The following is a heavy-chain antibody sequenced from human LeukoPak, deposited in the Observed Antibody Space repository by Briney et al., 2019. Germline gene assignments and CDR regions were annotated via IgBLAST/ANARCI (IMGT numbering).Heavy chain of an antibody. J-gene: IGHJ6*02. Sequence: GGSLRLSCAASGFTFSSYGMHWVRQAPGKGLEWVAVISYDGGNKYYADSVKGRFTISRDNSKNTLYLQMNSLRAEDTAVYYCAKAGYSSGWFQDYYYGMDVWGQGTTVTVSS. CDR1: GFTFSSYG. D-gene: IGHD6-19*01. V-gene: IGHV3-30*18. CDR2: ISYDGGNK. CDR3: AKAGYSSGWFQDYYYGMDV.